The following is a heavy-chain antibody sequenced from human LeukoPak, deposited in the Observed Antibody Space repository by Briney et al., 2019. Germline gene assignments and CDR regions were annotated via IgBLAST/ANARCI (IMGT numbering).Heavy chain of an antibody. CDR1: GFTVSSNY. J-gene: IGHJ2*01. D-gene: IGHD1-26*01. CDR3: ARDLRSNGNRDAYWYFGL. CDR2: IYSGGGT. Sequence: GGSLRLSCAASGFTVSSNYMSWVRQAPGKGLECVSVIYSGGGTYYADSVKGRFTISRHNSKNTLYLQMNSLRAEDTAVYYCARDLRSNGNRDAYWYFGLWGRGTLVTVSS. V-gene: IGHV3-53*04.